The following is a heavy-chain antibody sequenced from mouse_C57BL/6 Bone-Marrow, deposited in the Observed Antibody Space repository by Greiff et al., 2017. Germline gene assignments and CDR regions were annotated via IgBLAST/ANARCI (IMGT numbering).Heavy chain of an antibody. CDR2: INPNYGTT. Sequence: VQLKESGPELVKPGASVKISCKASGYSFTDYNMNWVKQSNGKSLEWIGVINPNYGTTSYNQKFKGKATLTVDQSSSTAYMQINSLTSEDSAVYYCARGGGPHYYAMDYWGQGTSVTVSS. CDR3: ARGGGPHYYAMDY. D-gene: IGHD3-3*01. J-gene: IGHJ4*01. CDR1: GYSFTDYN. V-gene: IGHV1-39*01.